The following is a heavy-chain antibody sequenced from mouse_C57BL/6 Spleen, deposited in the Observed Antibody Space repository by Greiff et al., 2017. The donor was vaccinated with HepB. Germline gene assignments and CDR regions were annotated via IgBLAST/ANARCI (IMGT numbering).Heavy chain of an antibody. D-gene: IGHD2-5*01. CDR1: GYTFTDYY. CDR3: ARSYYSTYLDV. J-gene: IGHJ1*03. Sequence: EVQLQQSGPELVKPGASVKISCKASGYTFTDYYMNWVKQSHGKSLEWIGDINPNNGGTSYNQKFKGKATLPVDKSSSTAYMELRSLTSEDAAVYYCARSYYSTYLDVWGTGTTVTVSS. V-gene: IGHV1-26*01. CDR2: INPNNGGT.